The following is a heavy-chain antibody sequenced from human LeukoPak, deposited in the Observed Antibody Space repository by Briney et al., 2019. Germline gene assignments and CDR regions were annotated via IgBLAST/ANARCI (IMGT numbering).Heavy chain of an antibody. CDR2: IKRKTVGGTT. D-gene: IGHD5-12*01. CDR3: TTCGYSGYDSNY. CDR1: GFTFSNAW. V-gene: IGHV3-15*01. J-gene: IGHJ4*02. Sequence: PGGSLRLSCAASGFTFSNAWMTWVRQAPGKGLEWVGRIKRKTVGGTTDYAAPVKGRFTISRDDSKDTLYLQVNSLIIADTGVYYCTTCGYSGYDSNYWGQGVPVTVSS.